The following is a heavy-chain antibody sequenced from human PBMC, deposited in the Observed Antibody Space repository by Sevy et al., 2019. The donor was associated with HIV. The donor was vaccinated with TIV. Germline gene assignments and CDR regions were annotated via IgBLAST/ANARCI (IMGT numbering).Heavy chain of an antibody. D-gene: IGHD6-19*01. CDR1: GFTFNTYG. Sequence: GSLRLSCEASGFTFNTYGMHWVRQAPGKGLEWVAVIWYDGTNTNYADSVKGRYTISRDNSKNALYQQMNSLRGEDTAMYDGAKSKPPQWRMGNAFDIWGQGTRVTVSS. V-gene: IGHV3-33*06. CDR2: IWYDGTNT. CDR3: AKSKPPQWRMGNAFDI. J-gene: IGHJ3*02.